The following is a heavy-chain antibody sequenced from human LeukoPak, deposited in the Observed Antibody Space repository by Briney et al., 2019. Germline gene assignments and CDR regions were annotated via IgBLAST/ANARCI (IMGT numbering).Heavy chain of an antibody. D-gene: IGHD2-2*01. CDR2: ISGSGGST. V-gene: IGHV3-23*01. CDR3: AKDGETYCSSTSCKPDY. CDR1: GFTFSSYA. J-gene: IGHJ4*02. Sequence: LSGGSLRLSCAASGFTFSSYAMSWVRQAPGKGLEWVSAISGSGGSTYYADSVKGRFTISRDNSKNTLYLQMNSLRAEDTAVYYCAKDGETYCSSTSCKPDYWGQGTLVTVSS.